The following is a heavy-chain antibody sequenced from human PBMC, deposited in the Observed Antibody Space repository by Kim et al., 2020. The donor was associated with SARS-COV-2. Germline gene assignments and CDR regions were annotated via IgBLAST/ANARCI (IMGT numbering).Heavy chain of an antibody. CDR3: ARYNVILGAFDI. V-gene: IGHV1-18*04. D-gene: IGHD2-21*01. CDR2: ISAHTGKA. Sequence: ASVKVSCTASGYMFNNYAMNWLRQVPGQGLEWMGWISAHTGKANFAETFQDRLTLTRDVSTDTHHMELRSLRSDDTAVYICARYNVILGAFDIWGQGTAVSVSP. CDR1: GYMFNNYA. J-gene: IGHJ3*02.